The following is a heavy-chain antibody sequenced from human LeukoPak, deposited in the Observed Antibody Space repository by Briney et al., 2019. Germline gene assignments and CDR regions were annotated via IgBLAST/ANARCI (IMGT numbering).Heavy chain of an antibody. CDR1: RGSISGYS. V-gene: IGHV4-59*01. CDR3: VRGPYGASISKWFDP. CDR2: IYYSGDT. J-gene: IGHJ5*02. D-gene: IGHD4/OR15-4a*01. Sequence: SQTLSLTCTVSRGSISGYSWSWIRQSPGGGLEWIGYIYYSGDTAYNPSLRSRVTMSVDTSKNQFSLQLRSMTTADTAVYYCVRGPYGASISKWFDPWGQGTQVIVSP.